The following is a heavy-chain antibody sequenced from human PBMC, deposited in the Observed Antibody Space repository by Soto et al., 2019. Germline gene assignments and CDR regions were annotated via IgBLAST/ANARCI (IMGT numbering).Heavy chain of an antibody. V-gene: IGHV3-66*04. J-gene: IGHJ4*02. CDR1: GVTVSSNY. D-gene: IGHD5-18*01. CDR3: ARHGYNYGGGYFDY. CDR2: IYSGGST. Sequence: EVQLVESGGGLVQPGGSLRLSCAASGVTVSSNYMSRVRQAPGKGLEWVSVIYSGGSTYYADSVKGRFTISRDNSKNTLYLKMNSLTAEDTAEYYCARHGYNYGGGYFDYWGQGTLVTVS.